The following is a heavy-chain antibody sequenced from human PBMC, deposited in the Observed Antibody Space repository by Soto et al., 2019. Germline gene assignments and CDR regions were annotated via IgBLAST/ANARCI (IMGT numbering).Heavy chain of an antibody. D-gene: IGHD6-19*01. CDR3: ARALAGAAYIFDY. CDR2: IYYTGST. Sequence: SETLSLTCTLSGGSISRDDYYWSWLLQPPGKGLEWVGYIYYTGSTSYSPSLKTRVTISVDTSKNQFSLNLSSVTAADTAMYFCARALAGAAYIFDYWGRGNLVTVSS. CDR1: GGSISRDDYY. V-gene: IGHV4-61*08. J-gene: IGHJ4*02.